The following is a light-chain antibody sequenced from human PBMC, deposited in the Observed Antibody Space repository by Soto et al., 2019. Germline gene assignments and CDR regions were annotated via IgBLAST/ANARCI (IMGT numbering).Light chain of an antibody. V-gene: IGKV3-15*01. CDR2: GAS. J-gene: IGKJ1*01. Sequence: EIVLTQSPATLSVSPGERVTLSCRASQSVSNKLVWYQQKPGQPPRLLIYGASTRATGIPDRFSGSGSGTEFTLTISSLQSEDFAVYYCQHSNNWPRTFGQGTKVEIK. CDR1: QSVSNK. CDR3: QHSNNWPRT.